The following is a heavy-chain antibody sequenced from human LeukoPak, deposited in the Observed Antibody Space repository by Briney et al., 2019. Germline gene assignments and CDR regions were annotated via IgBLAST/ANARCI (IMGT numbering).Heavy chain of an antibody. CDR1: GYTFTGYY. CDR3: ARESRGGWPYYYYGMDV. V-gene: IGHV1-2*02. D-gene: IGHD6-19*01. CDR2: INPNSGGT. J-gene: IGHJ6*02. Sequence: ASVKVSCKASGYTFTGYYMHWVRQAPGQGLEWMGWINPNSGGTDYALKFQGRVTMTRDTSISTAYMELSRLRSDDTAVYYCARESRGGWPYYYYGMDVWGQGTTVTVSS.